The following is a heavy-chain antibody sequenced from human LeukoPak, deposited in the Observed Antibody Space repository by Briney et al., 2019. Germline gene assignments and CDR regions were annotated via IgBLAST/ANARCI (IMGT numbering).Heavy chain of an antibody. V-gene: IGHV3-21*01. D-gene: IGHD2-8*01. CDR2: ISSSSNDI. Sequence: GGSLRLSCAASGFTFSSYSINWVRQAPGEGVEGGSSISSSSNDIYYADSVKGRFTISRDNAKSSLYLQMNSLRAEDTAVYYCARDNGRNWGQGTLVTVSS. J-gene: IGHJ4*02. CDR1: GFTFSSYS. CDR3: ARDNGRN.